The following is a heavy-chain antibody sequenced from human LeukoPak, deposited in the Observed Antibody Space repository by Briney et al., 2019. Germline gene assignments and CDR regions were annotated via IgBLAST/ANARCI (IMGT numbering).Heavy chain of an antibody. J-gene: IGHJ5*02. V-gene: IGHV4-39*01. Sequence: SETLSLTCTVSGGSISSSNHYWGWIRQPPGKGLEWIGSIYYSGSTYYNPSLKSRVTISVDTSKNQFSLKLSSVTAADTAVYYCARHGDYWGSSYNWFDPWGQGTLVTVSS. CDR3: ARHGDYWGSSYNWFDP. CDR1: GGSISSSNHY. D-gene: IGHD3-16*01. CDR2: IYYSGST.